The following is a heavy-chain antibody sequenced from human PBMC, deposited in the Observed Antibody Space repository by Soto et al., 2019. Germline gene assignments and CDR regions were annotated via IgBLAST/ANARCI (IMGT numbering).Heavy chain of an antibody. CDR2: IYHSGST. V-gene: IGHV4-59*12. CDR3: ARARGIAAAGTFFDY. CDR1: GGSISSYY. D-gene: IGHD6-13*01. Sequence: SETLSLTCTVSGGSISSYYWSWIRQPPGKGLEWIGYIYHSGSTYYNPSLKSRVTISVDRSKNQFSLKLSSVTAADTAVYYCARARGIAAAGTFFDYWGQGTLVTVSS. J-gene: IGHJ4*02.